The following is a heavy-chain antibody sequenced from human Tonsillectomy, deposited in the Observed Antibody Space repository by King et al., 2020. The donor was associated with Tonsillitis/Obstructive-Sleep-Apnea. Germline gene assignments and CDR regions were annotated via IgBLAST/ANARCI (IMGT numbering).Heavy chain of an antibody. Sequence: VQLVESGGGLVQPGGSLRLSCAASGFTFSSYEMNWVRQAPGKGLEWVSYISSSGSAIYYADSVKGRFTISRDNAKNSLYLQMNSLRAEDTSVYYCAREADIAAYDYWGQGTLVTASS. J-gene: IGHJ4*02. V-gene: IGHV3-48*03. CDR2: ISSSGSAI. D-gene: IGHD6-25*01. CDR1: GFTFSSYE. CDR3: AREADIAAYDY.